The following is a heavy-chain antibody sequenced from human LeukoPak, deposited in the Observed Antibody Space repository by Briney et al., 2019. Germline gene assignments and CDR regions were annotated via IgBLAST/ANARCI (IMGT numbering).Heavy chain of an antibody. V-gene: IGHV4-59*01. D-gene: IGHD1-26*01. CDR3: ARPSFGAWDL. Sequence: KPSETLSLTCTVSGGSINSYYWSSIRQPPGKGLEWIGYIYYSGSTNYNPSLKSRVTISVDTSKNQFSLKLSSVTAADTAVYYCARPSFGAWDLWGQGTLVTVSS. CDR1: GGSINSYY. J-gene: IGHJ4*02. CDR2: IYYSGST.